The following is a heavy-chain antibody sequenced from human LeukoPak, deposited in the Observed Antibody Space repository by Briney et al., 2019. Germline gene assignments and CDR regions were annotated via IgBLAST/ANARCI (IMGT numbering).Heavy chain of an antibody. D-gene: IGHD2-21*01. CDR1: GFTFSDYW. CDR3: ARLYCGVGICYSYYMDV. J-gene: IGHJ6*03. CDR2: IKQDGSDR. V-gene: IGHV3-7*01. Sequence: QPGGSLRLSCAASGFTFSDYWMIWVRQTLGKGLQCVADIKQDGSDRFYVDSVKGRFTISRDNAKNSLYLQMNSLRAEDTAVYYCARLYCGVGICYSYYMDVWGKGTTVTVSS.